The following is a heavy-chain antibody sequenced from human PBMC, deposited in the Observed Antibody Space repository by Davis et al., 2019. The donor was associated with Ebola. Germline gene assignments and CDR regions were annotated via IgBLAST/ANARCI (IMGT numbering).Heavy chain of an antibody. CDR2: ISYDGSNK. D-gene: IGHD3-16*01. Sequence: GESLKIPCAASGFTFSSYAMHWVRQAPGKGLEWVAVISYDGSNKYYADSVKGRFTISRDNSKNTLYLQMNSLRAEDTAVYYCARHTSLGYWGQGTLVTVSS. CDR1: GFTFSSYA. CDR3: ARHTSLGY. V-gene: IGHV3-30*04. J-gene: IGHJ4*02.